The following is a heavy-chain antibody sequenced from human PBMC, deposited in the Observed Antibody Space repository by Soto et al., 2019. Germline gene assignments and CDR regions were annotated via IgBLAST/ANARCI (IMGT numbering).Heavy chain of an antibody. J-gene: IGHJ6*02. CDR1: GGSFSGYY. D-gene: IGHD6-13*01. CDR2: INHSGST. Sequence: ETLSLTCAVYGGSFSGYYWSWIRQPPGKGLEWIGEINHSGSTNYNPSLKSRVTISVDTSKNQFSLKLSSVTAADTAVYYCARVRRQPTYYYYYYGMDVWGQGTTVTVSS. V-gene: IGHV4-34*01. CDR3: ARVRRQPTYYYYYYGMDV.